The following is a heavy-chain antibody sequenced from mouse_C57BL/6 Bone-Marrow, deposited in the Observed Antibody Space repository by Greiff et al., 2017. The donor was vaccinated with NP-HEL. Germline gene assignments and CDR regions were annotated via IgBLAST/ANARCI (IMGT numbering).Heavy chain of an antibody. CDR1: GFTFSNYW. V-gene: IGHV6-3*01. D-gene: IGHD1-1*01. J-gene: IGHJ2*01. CDR2: IRLKSDNYAT. CDR3: THLLIYYYGSSPFDY. Sequence: EVKLEESGGGLVQPGGSMKLSCVASGFTFSNYWMNWVRQSPEKGLEWVAQIRLKSDNYATHYAESVKGRFTISRDDSKSSVYLQMNNLRAEDTGIYYCTHLLIYYYGSSPFDYWGQGTTLTVSS.